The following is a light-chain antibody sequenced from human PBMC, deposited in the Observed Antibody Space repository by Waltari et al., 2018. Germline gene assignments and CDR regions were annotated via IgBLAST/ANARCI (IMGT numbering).Light chain of an antibody. Sequence: QSALTQPASVSGSPGQSITISCTGTNTDVGAYNYVSWFQQHPGKAPQLILYEVSNRPSGVSNRFSGAKSGNTASLTISGLQAEDEADYYCNSYTSSSSLDGSVVFGGGTKVTVL. J-gene: IGLJ2*01. CDR3: NSYTSSSSLDGSVV. CDR1: NTDVGAYNY. CDR2: EVS. V-gene: IGLV2-14*01.